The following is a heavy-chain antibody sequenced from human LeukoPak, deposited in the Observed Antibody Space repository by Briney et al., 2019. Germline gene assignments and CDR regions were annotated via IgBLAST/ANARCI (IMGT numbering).Heavy chain of an antibody. D-gene: IGHD4-17*01. CDR1: GFVFGHSW. J-gene: IGHJ3*01. V-gene: IGHV3-23*01. CDR2: IRGSGGDI. CDR3: GKDPNGDYIGAFDF. Sequence: GGSLRLSCEASGFVFGHSWMSWVRQAPGKGLEWVSVIRGSGGDIRYADSVKGRFTISRDNSVNTLYLQMNSLRAEDTAVYYCGKDPNGDYIGAFDFWGQGQWSPSLQ.